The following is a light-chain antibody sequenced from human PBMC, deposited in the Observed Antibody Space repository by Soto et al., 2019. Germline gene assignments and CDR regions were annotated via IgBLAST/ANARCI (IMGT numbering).Light chain of an antibody. CDR3: QQYGGSPIT. J-gene: IGKJ5*01. V-gene: IGKV3-20*01. Sequence: EIVLTQSPGTLSLSPGERATLSCRASQSVSSSYLAWYQQTPGQAPRLLIYGASSRATGIPDRFSGSGSGTEFTLTISSLQPEDFAVYYCQQYGGSPITFGQGTRWRL. CDR1: QSVSSSY. CDR2: GAS.